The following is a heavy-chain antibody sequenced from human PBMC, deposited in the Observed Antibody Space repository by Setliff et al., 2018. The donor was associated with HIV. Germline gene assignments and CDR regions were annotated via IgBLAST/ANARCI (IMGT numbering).Heavy chain of an antibody. Sequence: SVKVSCKASGGPFTSSSIGWVRQAPGQGLEWMGRIIPILGDPRYAQKFQGRVTITADKSTSTSYMHLSSLRAEDTAVYFCARGGDYDSSGYYVTWGQGSLVTVSS. D-gene: IGHD3-22*01. CDR3: ARGGDYDSSGYYVT. V-gene: IGHV1-69*08. J-gene: IGHJ4*02. CDR2: IIPILGDP. CDR1: GGPFTSSS.